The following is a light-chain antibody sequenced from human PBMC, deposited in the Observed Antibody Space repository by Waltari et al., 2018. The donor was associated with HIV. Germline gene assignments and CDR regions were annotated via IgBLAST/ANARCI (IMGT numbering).Light chain of an antibody. CDR3: QVWDTGGDHPEWV. Sequence: SYVLMQPPSVSVAPGQTDRVTSGGNNIGSKSVHRNQVKPGQAPVLVVYDDSNRPSGIPVRFSGSNSGNTATLTISRVEAEDEADYYCQVWDTGGDHPEWVFGGGTKLTVL. J-gene: IGLJ3*02. CDR1: NIGSKS. CDR2: DDS. V-gene: IGLV3-21*02.